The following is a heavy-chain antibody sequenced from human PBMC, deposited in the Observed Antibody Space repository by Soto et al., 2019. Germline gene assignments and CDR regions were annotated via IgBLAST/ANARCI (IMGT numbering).Heavy chain of an antibody. V-gene: IGHV3-30-3*01. CDR2: ISYDGSNK. CDR1: GFTFSSYA. Sequence: QVQLVESGGGVVQPGRSLRLSCAASGFTFSSYAMHWVRQAPGKGLEWVAVISYDGSNKYYADSVKGRFTISRDNSKNTLYLQMNSLRAEDTAVYYCARALLGGYDYVWGSSTRGYWGQGTLVTVSS. D-gene: IGHD3-16*01. J-gene: IGHJ4*02. CDR3: ARALLGGYDYVWGSSTRGY.